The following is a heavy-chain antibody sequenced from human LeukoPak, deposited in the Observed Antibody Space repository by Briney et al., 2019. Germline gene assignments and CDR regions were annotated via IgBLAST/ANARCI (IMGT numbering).Heavy chain of an antibody. CDR1: GGSISSGGYS. CDR3: ARRPLTGTTDY. Sequence: SQTLSLTCAVSGGSISSGGYSWSWIRQPPGKGLEWIGYIYHSGSTYYNPSLKSRVTISVDTSKNQFSLKLSSVTAADTAVYYCARRPLTGTTDYWGQGTLVTVSS. D-gene: IGHD1-7*01. CDR2: IYHSGST. J-gene: IGHJ4*02. V-gene: IGHV4-30-2*03.